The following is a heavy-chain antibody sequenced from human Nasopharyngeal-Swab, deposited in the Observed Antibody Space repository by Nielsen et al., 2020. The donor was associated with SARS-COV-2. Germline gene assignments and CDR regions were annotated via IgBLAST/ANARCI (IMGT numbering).Heavy chain of an antibody. CDR2: ISPYNGNT. D-gene: IGHD1-26*01. V-gene: IGHV1-18*01. CDR3: ARKLGAPRAWYFDL. CDR1: GYSFSSYG. J-gene: IGHJ2*01. Sequence: ASVQVSCKASGYSFSSYGVAWVRQAPGQGLEWMGWISPYNGNTNYAQNFQGRVTVTTDISTSTAYLELRSLRSDDTAIYYCARKLGAPRAWYFDLWGRGTLVSVSS.